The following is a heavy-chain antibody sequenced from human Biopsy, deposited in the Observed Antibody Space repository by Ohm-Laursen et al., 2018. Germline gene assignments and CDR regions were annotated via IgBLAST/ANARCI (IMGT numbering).Heavy chain of an antibody. CDR1: GGSFTGHY. J-gene: IGHJ3*01. Sequence: GTLSLTCTVSGGSFTGHYWTWIRQPPGKGLEWIGHISHTGYTSYKSSLKSRVTISLDTSRKHFSLRLRSVTAADTAMYYCASVVLGPTNDAFDLWGQGTMVVVSS. CDR2: ISHTGYT. D-gene: IGHD3-22*01. V-gene: IGHV4-59*11. CDR3: ASVVLGPTNDAFDL.